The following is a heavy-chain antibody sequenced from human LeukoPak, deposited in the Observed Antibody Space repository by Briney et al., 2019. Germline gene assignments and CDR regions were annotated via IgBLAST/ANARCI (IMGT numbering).Heavy chain of an antibody. V-gene: IGHV4-30-4*01. CDR3: ARGRFGVKGAFDI. Sequence: SETLSLTCTVSGGSISSGDYYWSWIRQPPGKGLEWIGYIYYSGSTCYNPSLKSRVTISVDTSKNQFSLKLSSVTAADTAVYYCARGRFGVKGAFDIWGQGTMVTVSS. D-gene: IGHD3-10*01. CDR2: IYYSGST. J-gene: IGHJ3*02. CDR1: GGSISSGDYY.